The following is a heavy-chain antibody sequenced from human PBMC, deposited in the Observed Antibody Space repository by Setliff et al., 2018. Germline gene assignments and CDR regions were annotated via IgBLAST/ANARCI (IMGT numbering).Heavy chain of an antibody. V-gene: IGHV4-30-4*01. Sequence: SETLSLTCSVSGGSIRSVDDYWSWIRQRPGKGLEWIGYIYYSGSAYYNPSLKSRVTTLVDTSKNHFSLKLSSVTAADTAVYYCARQTGEQLVDYWGQGTLVTVSS. J-gene: IGHJ4*02. CDR2: IYYSGSA. CDR3: ARQTGEQLVDY. D-gene: IGHD6-6*01. CDR1: GGSIRSVDDY.